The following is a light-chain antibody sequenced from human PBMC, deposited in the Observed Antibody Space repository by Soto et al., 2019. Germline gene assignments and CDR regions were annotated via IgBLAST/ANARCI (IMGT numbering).Light chain of an antibody. CDR1: QNIVNY. CDR2: RAS. CDR3: QQTYSIPWT. J-gene: IGKJ1*01. Sequence: DLQMTQSPSSLSGSVGDRVTISCRASQNIVNYLHWYQRKPGTAPRLLISRASTVRSGIPPRFSGSGSGRDFTLTISSLRPEDIGTYFFQQTYSIPWTFGPGTRVEI. V-gene: IGKV1-39*01.